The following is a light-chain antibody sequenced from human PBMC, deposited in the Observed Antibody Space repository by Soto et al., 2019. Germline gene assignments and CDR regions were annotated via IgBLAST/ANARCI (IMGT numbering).Light chain of an antibody. CDR3: QQRSNWPPYT. CDR2: DAS. J-gene: IGKJ5*01. V-gene: IGKV3-11*01. Sequence: EIVLTQSPATLSLSPGERATLSCRASQSVTSYLAWYQQKPCQAPRLLIYDASNRATGIPARFSGSVSGTDFTLTISSLEPEDFAVYYCQQRSNWPPYTFGPGTRLEIK. CDR1: QSVTSY.